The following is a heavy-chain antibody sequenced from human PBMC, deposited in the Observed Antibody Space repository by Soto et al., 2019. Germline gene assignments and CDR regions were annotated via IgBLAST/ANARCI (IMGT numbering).Heavy chain of an antibody. Sequence: GGSLRLSCTASGFTFSTSAMSWVRQPPGRGLEWVSGISGSGAGTYYADSVKGRFTISRDNSKNTLYLQMSGLRAEDAAVYYCAKGPTVFGAVISFDYYYGMYVWGQGTPVTVSS. D-gene: IGHD3-3*01. CDR1: GFTFSTSA. J-gene: IGHJ6*02. CDR3: AKGPTVFGAVISFDYYYGMYV. V-gene: IGHV3-23*01. CDR2: ISGSGAGT.